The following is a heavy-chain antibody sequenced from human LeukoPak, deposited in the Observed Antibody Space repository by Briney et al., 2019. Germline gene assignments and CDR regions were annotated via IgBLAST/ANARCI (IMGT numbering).Heavy chain of an antibody. D-gene: IGHD2-2*01. CDR2: INPNSGGT. CDR3: ARAEDIVVVPAYYYYGMDV. J-gene: IGHJ6*02. CDR1: GYTFTGYY. V-gene: IGHV1-2*02. Sequence: ASVKVSCKASGYTFTGYYMHWVRQAPGHGLEWMGWINPNSGGTNYAQKFQGRVNITRDTSISTAYMELSRLRSDDTAVYYCARAEDIVVVPAYYYYGMDVWGQGTTVTVSS.